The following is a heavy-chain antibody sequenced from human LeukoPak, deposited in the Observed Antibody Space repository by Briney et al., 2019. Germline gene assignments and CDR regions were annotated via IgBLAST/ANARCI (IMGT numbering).Heavy chain of an antibody. J-gene: IGHJ6*02. Sequence: GASVKVSCKASGYTFTSYGISWVRQAPGQGLEWMGWISAYNGNTNYAQKLQGRVTMSTDTSTSTAYMELRSLRSDDTAVYYCARGGDGYNYYYGMDVWGQGTTVTVSS. D-gene: IGHD5-24*01. CDR1: GYTFTSYG. V-gene: IGHV1-18*01. CDR2: ISAYNGNT. CDR3: ARGGDGYNYYYGMDV.